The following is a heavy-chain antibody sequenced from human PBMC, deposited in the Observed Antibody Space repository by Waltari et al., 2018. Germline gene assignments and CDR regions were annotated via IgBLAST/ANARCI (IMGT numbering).Heavy chain of an antibody. Sequence: QVQLQQWGAGLLKPSETLSLTCAVYGGSFSGYYWSWIRQPPGKGLEWIGEINHSGSTNYNPSLKSRVTISVDTSKNQFSLKLSSVTAADTAVYYCARGPRPVAGGYYFDYWGQGTLVTVSS. CDR1: GGSFSGYY. J-gene: IGHJ4*02. CDR3: ARGPRPVAGGYYFDY. CDR2: INHSGST. V-gene: IGHV4-34*01. D-gene: IGHD6-19*01.